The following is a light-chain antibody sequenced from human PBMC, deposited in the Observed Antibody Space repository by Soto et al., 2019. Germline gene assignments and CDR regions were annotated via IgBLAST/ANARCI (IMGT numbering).Light chain of an antibody. CDR1: QSISSY. CDR2: AAS. V-gene: IGKV1-39*01. J-gene: IGKJ5*01. CDR3: QQYGSSPGT. Sequence: DIQMTQSPSSLSASVGDRVTITCRASQSISSYLNWYQQKPGKAPKLLIYAASSLQSGVPSRFSGSGSGTDFTLTISRLEPEDFAVYYCQQYGSSPGTFGQGTRLEN.